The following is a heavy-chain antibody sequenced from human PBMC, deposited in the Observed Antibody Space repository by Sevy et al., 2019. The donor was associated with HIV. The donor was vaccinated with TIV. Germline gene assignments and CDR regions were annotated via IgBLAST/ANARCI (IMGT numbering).Heavy chain of an antibody. J-gene: IGHJ4*02. V-gene: IGHV5-51*01. CDR2: IYPGDSGT. D-gene: IGHD5-18*01. CDR3: AGIRDGYSYGFDY. Sequence: GESLKISCKGSGYSFTSYWIGWVRPMPGKGLEWMGIIYPGDSGTSYSPSFQCQVTISSDKSISIAYLKWSSLKASDTAMYYCAGIRDGYSYGFDYWGQGTLVTVSS. CDR1: GYSFTSYW.